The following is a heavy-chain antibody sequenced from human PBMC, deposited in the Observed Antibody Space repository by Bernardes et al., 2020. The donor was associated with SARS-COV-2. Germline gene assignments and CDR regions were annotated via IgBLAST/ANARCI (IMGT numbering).Heavy chain of an antibody. CDR2: IYYSGST. V-gene: IGHV4-39*01. CDR1: GGSISSSSYY. Sequence: SETLSLTCTVSGGSISSSSYYWGWIRQPPGKGLEWIGSIYYSGSTYYNPSLKSRVTISVDTSKNQFSLKLSSVTAADTAVYYCATSETATDHFDYWGQGTLVTVSS. D-gene: IGHD5-18*01. J-gene: IGHJ4*02. CDR3: ATSETATDHFDY.